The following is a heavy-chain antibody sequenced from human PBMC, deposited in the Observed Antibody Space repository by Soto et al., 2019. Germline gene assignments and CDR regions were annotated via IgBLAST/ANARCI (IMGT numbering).Heavy chain of an antibody. J-gene: IGHJ4*02. CDR2: INHSGGT. Sequence: LSLTCAVYGGSFSGYYWSWIRQSPGKGLEWIGDINHSGGTNFNPSLKRRITILVDTSKNQFSLKLTSMTAADTAIYYCARGGDNWNDFDPDNQFYFDYWGPGTLVTVSS. CDR3: ARGGDNWNDFDPDNQFYFDY. D-gene: IGHD1-1*01. V-gene: IGHV4-34*01. CDR1: GGSFSGYY.